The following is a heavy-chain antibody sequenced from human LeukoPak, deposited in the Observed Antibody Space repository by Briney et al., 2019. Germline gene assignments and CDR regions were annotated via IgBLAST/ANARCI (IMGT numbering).Heavy chain of an antibody. Sequence: GGSLRLSCAASGFTVSSNYMSWVRQAPGKGLEWVSVIYSGGSTYYADSVKGRFTISRDNSKNTLHLQMNSLRAEDTAVYYCARAGYRDYDYGDYVARAFDIWGQGTMVTVSS. J-gene: IGHJ3*02. CDR1: GFTVSSNY. D-gene: IGHD4-17*01. CDR3: ARAGYRDYDYGDYVARAFDI. CDR2: IYSGGST. V-gene: IGHV3-66*02.